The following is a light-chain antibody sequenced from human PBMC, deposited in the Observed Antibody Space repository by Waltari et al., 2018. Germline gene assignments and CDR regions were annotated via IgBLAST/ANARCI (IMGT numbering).Light chain of an antibody. CDR1: RCNSGSNT. CDR3: ATWDVSLNGLV. V-gene: IGLV1-44*01. Sequence: QSVLTQPPSVSGAPGQRVPISCSGGRCNSGSNTVNCYQQLPGTAPKLLLYSINQRPSGVPDRFSGSKSGTSASLAISGLQSEDESDYYCATWDVSLNGLVFGGGTKLTVL. CDR2: SIN. J-gene: IGLJ2*01.